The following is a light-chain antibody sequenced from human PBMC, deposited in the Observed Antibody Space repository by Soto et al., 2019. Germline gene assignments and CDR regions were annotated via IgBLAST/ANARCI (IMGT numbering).Light chain of an antibody. CDR1: QIISSY. V-gene: IGKV1-39*01. CDR3: QQSYSTPRT. Sequence: DIPMTQSPSSLSASVGDRVTISCRASQIISSYLNWYQQKPGKAPKLLIYAASSLQSGVPSRFSGSGSGTNFTLTISSLQPEDFATYYCQQSYSTPRTFGQGTKLEIK. J-gene: IGKJ2*01. CDR2: AAS.